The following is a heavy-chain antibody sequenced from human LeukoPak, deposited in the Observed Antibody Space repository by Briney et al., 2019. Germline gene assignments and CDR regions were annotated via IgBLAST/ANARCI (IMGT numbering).Heavy chain of an antibody. CDR2: ISSSSTYI. J-gene: IGHJ4*02. CDR1: GFTFSSYS. D-gene: IGHD2-8*01. CDR3: ARAGRTGSNDGGY. V-gene: IGHV3-21*01. Sequence: GGSLRLSCAASGFTFSSYSMNWVRQAPGKGLEWVSSISSSSTYIYYGDSVKGRFTISRDNAKNSLYLQMNSLRAEGTAVYYCARAGRTGSNDGGYWGQGTLVTVSS.